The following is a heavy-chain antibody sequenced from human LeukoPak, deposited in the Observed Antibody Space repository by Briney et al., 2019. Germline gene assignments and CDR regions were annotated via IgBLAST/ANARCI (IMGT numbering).Heavy chain of an antibody. J-gene: IGHJ4*02. D-gene: IGHD2-15*01. Sequence: ASVKVSCKASGGTFSSYAINWVRQATGQGLEWMGWMNPNSGNTGYAQKFQGRVTMTRNTSISTAYMELSSLRSEDTAVYYCARGRVGCSGGSCYRYWGQGTLVTVSS. CDR3: ARGRVGCSGGSCYRY. CDR1: GGTFSSYA. CDR2: MNPNSGNT. V-gene: IGHV1-8*02.